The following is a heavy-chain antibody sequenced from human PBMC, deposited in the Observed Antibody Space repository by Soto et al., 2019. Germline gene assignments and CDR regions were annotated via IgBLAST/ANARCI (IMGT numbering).Heavy chain of an antibody. CDR3: ARDPSHAYYTLFYYYDY. V-gene: IGHV3-23*01. Sequence: EVQLLESGGGLVQPGGSLRLSCVASGFTFSTYAMSWVRQAPGKGLEWVSSISGSGSKTYYADSVKGRFTISRDDSKSTLDLQINSLRAEDTAVYYCARDPSHAYYTLFYYYDYWGQGALVTVSS. CDR1: GFTFSTYA. CDR2: ISGSGSKT. J-gene: IGHJ4*02. D-gene: IGHD1-26*01.